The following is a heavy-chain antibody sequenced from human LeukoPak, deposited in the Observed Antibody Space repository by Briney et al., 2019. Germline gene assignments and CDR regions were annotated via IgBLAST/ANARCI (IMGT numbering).Heavy chain of an antibody. CDR2: INHSGST. Sequence: PSETLSLTCAVYGGSFSGYYWSWIRQPPGKGLEGIGEINHSGSTNYNPSLKSRVTISVDTSKNQFSLKLSSVTAADTAVYYCARISSGWYFASYWGQGTLVTVSS. D-gene: IGHD6-19*01. CDR1: GGSFSGYY. CDR3: ARISSGWYFASY. J-gene: IGHJ4*02. V-gene: IGHV4-34*01.